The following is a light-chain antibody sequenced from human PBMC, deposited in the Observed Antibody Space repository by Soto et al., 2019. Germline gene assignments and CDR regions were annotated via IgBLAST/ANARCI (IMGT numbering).Light chain of an antibody. Sequence: EIVMTQSPATLSVSPRERATLSCRASQTVRNNLAWYQQKPGQAPRLLIFAASTRATGIPARFSASGSGTEFTLTISSLESEDFAVYYCQQYNNWPPYTFGQGTKVEIK. V-gene: IGKV3-15*01. CDR2: AAS. J-gene: IGKJ2*01. CDR1: QTVRNN. CDR3: QQYNNWPPYT.